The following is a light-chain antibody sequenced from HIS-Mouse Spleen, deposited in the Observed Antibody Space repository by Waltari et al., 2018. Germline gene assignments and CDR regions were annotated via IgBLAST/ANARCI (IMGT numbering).Light chain of an antibody. CDR2: DVS. CDR3: CSYAGSYTFEVV. CDR1: SSDVGGYNY. Sequence: QSALTQPRSVSGSPGQSVTISCTGTSSDVGGYNYVSWVQQHPGKAPKLMIYDVSKRPSGVPDRFSGSKSGNTASLTISGLQAEDEADYYCCSYAGSYTFEVVFGGGTKLTVL. J-gene: IGLJ2*01. V-gene: IGLV2-11*01.